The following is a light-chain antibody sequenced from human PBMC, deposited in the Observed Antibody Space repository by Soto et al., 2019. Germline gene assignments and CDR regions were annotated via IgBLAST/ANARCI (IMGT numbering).Light chain of an antibody. CDR3: QQSYGIPLT. V-gene: IGKV1-39*01. CDR1: QSISSY. CDR2: AAS. Sequence: DIQMTQSPSSLSASVGDRVTITCRASQSISSYLNWYQQQPGKVPKLLIYAASSLQSGVPSRFSGSGSGTDVTLTISSLQPEDFATYYCQQSYGIPLTFGGGSKVEIK. J-gene: IGKJ4*01.